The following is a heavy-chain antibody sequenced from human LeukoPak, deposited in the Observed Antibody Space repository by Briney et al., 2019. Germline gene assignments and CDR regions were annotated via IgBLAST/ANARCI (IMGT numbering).Heavy chain of an antibody. V-gene: IGHV3-30-3*01. J-gene: IGHJ4*02. D-gene: IGHD3-3*01. Sequence: GGSLRLSCAASGFTFSSYAIHWVRQAPGKGLEWVAVISYDGSNKYYADSVKGRFTISRDNSKNTLYLQMNSLRAEDTAVYYCARMTVGFWSGSFDYWGQGTLVTVSS. CDR3: ARMTVGFWSGSFDY. CDR1: GFTFSSYA. CDR2: ISYDGSNK.